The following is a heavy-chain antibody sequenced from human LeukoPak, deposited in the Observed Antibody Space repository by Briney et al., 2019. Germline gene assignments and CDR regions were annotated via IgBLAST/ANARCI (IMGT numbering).Heavy chain of an antibody. CDR2: IYHSGST. D-gene: IGHD3-10*01. Sequence: SQTLSLTCTVSGGSISSGGYYWSWIRQPPGKGLEWIGYIYHSGSTYYNPSLKSRVTISVDRSKNQFSLKLSSVTAADAAVYYCANLNYGSGSYNWGQGTLVTVSS. V-gene: IGHV4-30-2*01. CDR1: GGSISSGGYY. J-gene: IGHJ4*02. CDR3: ANLNYGSGSYN.